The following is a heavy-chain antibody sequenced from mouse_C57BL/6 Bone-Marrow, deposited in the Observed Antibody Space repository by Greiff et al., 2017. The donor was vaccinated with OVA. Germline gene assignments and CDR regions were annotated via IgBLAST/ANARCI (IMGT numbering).Heavy chain of an antibody. D-gene: IGHD1-1*01. V-gene: IGHV1-80*01. CDR3: ARGGYYYGSSYGDY. J-gene: IGHJ2*01. CDR2: IYPGDGDT. CDR1: GYAFSSYW. Sequence: QVQLKQSGAELVKPGASVKISCKASGYAFSSYWMNWVKQRPGKGLEWIGQIYPGDGDTNYNGKFKGKATLTADKSSSTAYMQLSSLTSEDSAVYFCARGGYYYGSSYGDYWGQGTTLTVSS.